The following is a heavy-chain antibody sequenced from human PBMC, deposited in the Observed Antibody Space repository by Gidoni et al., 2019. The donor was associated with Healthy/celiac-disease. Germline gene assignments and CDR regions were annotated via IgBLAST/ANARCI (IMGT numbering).Heavy chain of an antibody. V-gene: IGHV4-59*01. J-gene: IGHJ4*02. Sequence: QVPLQASCPGLVKPSETLSLTFTVSCCSLSSYYWSWIRQPPGKGLEWIGYIYYSGSTNYNPSLKSRVTISVDTSKNQFSLKLSSVTAADTAVYYCARDRKAGSSGLDYWGQGTLVTVSS. CDR3: ARDRKAGSSGLDY. CDR1: CCSLSSYY. CDR2: IYYSGST. D-gene: IGHD6-19*01.